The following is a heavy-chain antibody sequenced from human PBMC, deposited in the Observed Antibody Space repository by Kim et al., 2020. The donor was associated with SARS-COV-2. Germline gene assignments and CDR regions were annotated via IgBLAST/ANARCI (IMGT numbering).Heavy chain of an antibody. J-gene: IGHJ3*02. D-gene: IGHD2-15*01. V-gene: IGHV1-69*01. Sequence: FQGRVTITADESTSTAYMELSSLRSEDTAVYYCARDQEVVASQSGDAFDIWGQGTMVTVSS. CDR3: ARDQEVVASQSGDAFDI.